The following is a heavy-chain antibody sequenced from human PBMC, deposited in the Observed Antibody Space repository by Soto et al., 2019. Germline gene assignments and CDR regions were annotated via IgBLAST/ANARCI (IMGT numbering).Heavy chain of an antibody. Sequence: QVQLVESGGGVVQPGRSLRLSCAASGFTFSSYAMHWVRQAPGKGLEWVAVISYDGSNKYYADSVKGRFTISRDNSKNTLYLQMNSLRAEDTAVYYCARDLPHYYGSGSDYYYYHYGMDVWGQGTTVTVSS. V-gene: IGHV3-30-3*01. CDR2: ISYDGSNK. CDR3: ARDLPHYYGSGSDYYYYHYGMDV. J-gene: IGHJ6*02. D-gene: IGHD3-10*01. CDR1: GFTFSSYA.